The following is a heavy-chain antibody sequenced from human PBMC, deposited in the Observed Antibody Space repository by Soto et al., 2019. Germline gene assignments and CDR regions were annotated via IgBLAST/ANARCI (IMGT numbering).Heavy chain of an antibody. D-gene: IGHD6-13*01. CDR2: MNPNSCNT. CDR1: GYTFTSYD. J-gene: IGHJ3*02. Sequence: ASVKVSCKASGYTFTSYDINWVRQATGQGLEWMGWMNPNSCNTGYAQKFQGRVTMTRNTSISTAYMELSSLRSEDTAVYYCASRVYYSSSWEGAFDIWGQGTMVTVSS. V-gene: IGHV1-8*01. CDR3: ASRVYYSSSWEGAFDI.